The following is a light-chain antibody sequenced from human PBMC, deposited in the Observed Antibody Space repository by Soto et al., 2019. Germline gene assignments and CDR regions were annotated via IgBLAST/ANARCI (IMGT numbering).Light chain of an antibody. V-gene: IGLV1-44*01. Sequence: QLVLTQPPSLSGTPGQRGTISCSGSNSNIGRYSVNWYQHFPGTAPKILIYSDDERPSGVPDRFSGSKSGTSASLAISGLQSEDEAEYYCAAWDDNLNGPLFGGGTQLTVL. J-gene: IGLJ3*02. CDR1: NSNIGRYS. CDR2: SDD. CDR3: AAWDDNLNGPL.